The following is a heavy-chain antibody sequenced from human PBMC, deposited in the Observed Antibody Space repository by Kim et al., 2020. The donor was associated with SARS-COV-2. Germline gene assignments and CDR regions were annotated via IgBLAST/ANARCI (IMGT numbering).Heavy chain of an antibody. CDR1: GFSLTTSGMC. CDR3: ARYLMRAGERVLDY. CDR2: IDWDDST. D-gene: IGHD6-13*01. Sequence: SGPTLVNPTQTLTLTCTFSGFSLTTSGMCVSWIRQPPGKALEWLARIDWDDSTYFNTSLKTRLTISKDTSKNQVVLTMTNMDPADTATYYCARYLMRAGERVLDYWGQGSLVTVYS. V-gene: IGHV2-70*11. J-gene: IGHJ4*02.